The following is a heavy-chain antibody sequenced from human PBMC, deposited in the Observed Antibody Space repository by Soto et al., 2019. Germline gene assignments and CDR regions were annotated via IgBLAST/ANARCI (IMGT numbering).Heavy chain of an antibody. CDR3: EKANSGWAHDAFDM. Sequence: RWIRQKKGKGLEWIGYIYYSGSTNYNPSLKSRVTMSVDTSKNQFSLKLSSVTAADTAVYFCEKANSGWAHDAFDMWGQGTMVTASS. D-gene: IGHD6-19*01. CDR2: IYYSGST. J-gene: IGHJ3*02. V-gene: IGHV4-59*01.